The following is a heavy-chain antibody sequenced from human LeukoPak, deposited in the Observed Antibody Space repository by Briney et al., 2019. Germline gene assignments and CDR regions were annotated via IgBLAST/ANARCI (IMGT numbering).Heavy chain of an antibody. D-gene: IGHD2-2*01. CDR3: ATRGDCSSASCYRGTSYYYYGLDV. V-gene: IGHV4-34*01. CDR2: INHSGST. CDR1: GGSFSGYC. J-gene: IGHJ6*02. Sequence: SETLSLTCAVYGGSFSGYCWSWIRQPPGKGLEWIGEINHSGSTNYNPSLKSRLTISVDTSKDQFSLKLNSVTAADTAVYYCATRGDCSSASCYRGTSYYYYGLDVWGQGTTVTVSS.